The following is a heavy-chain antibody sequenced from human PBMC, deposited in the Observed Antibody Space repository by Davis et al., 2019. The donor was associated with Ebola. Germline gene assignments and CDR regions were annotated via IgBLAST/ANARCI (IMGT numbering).Heavy chain of an antibody. V-gene: IGHV1-24*01. D-gene: IGHD1-26*01. CDR2: FDPEDGET. Sequence: ASVKVSCKVSGYTLTELSMHWVRQAPGKGLEWMGGFDPEDGETIYAQKFQGRVTMTEDTSTDTAYMELSSLRSEDTAVYYCASGGTWELLSYYYYGMDVWGQGTTVTVSS. CDR3: ASGGTWELLSYYYYGMDV. CDR1: GYTLTELS. J-gene: IGHJ6*02.